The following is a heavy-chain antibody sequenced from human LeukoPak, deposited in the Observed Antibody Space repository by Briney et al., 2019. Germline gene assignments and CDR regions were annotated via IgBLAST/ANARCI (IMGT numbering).Heavy chain of an antibody. CDR1: GFTFCLYS. CDR3: ARDRDWAFDY. V-gene: IGHV3-48*02. Sequence: GGSLRLSCAASGFTFCLYSMNWVRQAPGKGLEWVSYIRSSDGAIAYADSVKGRFPISRDDAKNSLYLQMNSLRDEDTAVYYCARDRDWAFDYGGRGTLITVSS. CDR2: IRSSDGAI. D-gene: IGHD3-9*01. J-gene: IGHJ4*02.